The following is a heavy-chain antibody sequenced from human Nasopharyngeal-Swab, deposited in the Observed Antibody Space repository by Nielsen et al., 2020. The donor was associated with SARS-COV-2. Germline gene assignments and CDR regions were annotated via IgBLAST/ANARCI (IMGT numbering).Heavy chain of an antibody. J-gene: IGHJ4*02. CDR2: ISSSSSTI. CDR3: AKDLRGPYFF. V-gene: IGHV3-48*01. CDR1: GFTFSSYS. Sequence: GGSLRLSCAASGFTFSSYSMNWVRQAPGKGLEWVSYISSSSSTIYYADSVKGRFTISRDNAKNSLYLQMNSLRAEDTALYYCAKDLRGPYFFWGQGTLVTVSS. D-gene: IGHD2/OR15-2a*01.